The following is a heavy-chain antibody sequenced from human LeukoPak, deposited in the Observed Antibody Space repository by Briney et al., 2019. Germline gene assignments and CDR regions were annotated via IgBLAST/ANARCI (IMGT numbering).Heavy chain of an antibody. CDR2: IDWDDDK. CDR3: ARIKTGTTDYYYYMDV. Sequence: SGPTLVNPTQTLTLTCNFSGFSLSPSGMCVSWIRQPPGKALEWLARIDWDDDKYYSTSLKTRLTISTDTSKNQVVLTMTNMDPVDTATYYCARIKTGTTDYYYYMDVWGKGTTVTISS. J-gene: IGHJ6*03. D-gene: IGHD1-1*01. V-gene: IGHV2-70*11. CDR1: GFSLSPSGMC.